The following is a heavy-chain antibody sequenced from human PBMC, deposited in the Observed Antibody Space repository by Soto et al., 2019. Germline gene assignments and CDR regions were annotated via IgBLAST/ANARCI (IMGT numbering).Heavy chain of an antibody. J-gene: IGHJ4*02. CDR1: GYSFAGYW. Sequence: GESLKISCTGSGYSFAGYWITWVRQKPGKGLEWMGRIDPSDSQTYYSPSFRGHVTISVTKSITTVFLQWSSLRASDTAMYYCARQIYDADTGPNSQYHFDTWGQGPSGTDSS. V-gene: IGHV5-10-1*01. CDR3: ARQIYDADTGPNSQYHFDT. CDR2: IDPSDSQT. D-gene: IGHD5-18*01.